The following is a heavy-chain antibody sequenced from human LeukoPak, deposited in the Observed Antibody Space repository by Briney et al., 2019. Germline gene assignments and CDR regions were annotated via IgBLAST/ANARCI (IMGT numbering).Heavy chain of an antibody. CDR1: GFTFSSYS. CDR3: ARMGRYYYDSSGFDY. V-gene: IGHV3-21*01. CDR2: ISSSSSYI. D-gene: IGHD3-22*01. Sequence: GGSLRLSCAASGFTFSSYSMNWVRQAPGKGLEWVSSISSSSSYIYYAGSVKGRFTISRDNAKNSLYLQMNSLRAEDTAVYYCARMGRYYYDSSGFDYWGQGTLVTVSS. J-gene: IGHJ4*02.